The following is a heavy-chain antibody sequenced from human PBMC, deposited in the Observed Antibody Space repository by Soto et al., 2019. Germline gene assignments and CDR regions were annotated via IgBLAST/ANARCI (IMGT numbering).Heavy chain of an antibody. Sequence: SETLSLTCTISGGSISSYYWSWIRQPPGKGLEWIGYIYYSGSTNYNPSLKSRVTISVDTSKNQFSLKLSSVTAADTAVYYCARCPYDFWDSPSYMYVLCKETTLTISS. CDR3: ARCPYDFWDSPSYMYV. J-gene: IGHJ6*03. D-gene: IGHD3-3*01. CDR1: GGSISSYY. V-gene: IGHV4-59*01. CDR2: IYYSGST.